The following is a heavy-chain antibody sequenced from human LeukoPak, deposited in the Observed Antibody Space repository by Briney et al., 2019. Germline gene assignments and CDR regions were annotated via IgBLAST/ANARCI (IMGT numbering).Heavy chain of an antibody. CDR1: GGSISSYY. CDR3: ARAGREATTFYYYYGMDV. V-gene: IGHV4-59*08. CDR2: IYYSGST. J-gene: IGHJ6*02. Sequence: SETLSLTCTVSGGSISSYYWSWIRQPPGKGLEWIGYIYYSGSTNYNPSLKSRVTISVDTSKNQFSLKLSSVTAADTAVYYCARAGREATTFYYYYGMDVWGQGTMVTVSS. D-gene: IGHD5-12*01.